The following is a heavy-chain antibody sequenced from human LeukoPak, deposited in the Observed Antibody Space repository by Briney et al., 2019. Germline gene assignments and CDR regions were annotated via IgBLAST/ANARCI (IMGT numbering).Heavy chain of an antibody. CDR3: ARGAGDSYYYGMDV. Sequence: SETLSLTCAVSGVSISSGGYSWRWIRQPPGKGLEWIGYIYHSGSTYYNPSLKSRVTISVDRSKNQFSLKLSSVTAADTAVYYCARGAGDSYYYGMDVWGQGTTVTVSS. CDR2: IYHSGST. CDR1: GVSISSGGYS. D-gene: IGHD2-21*01. V-gene: IGHV4-30-2*01. J-gene: IGHJ6*02.